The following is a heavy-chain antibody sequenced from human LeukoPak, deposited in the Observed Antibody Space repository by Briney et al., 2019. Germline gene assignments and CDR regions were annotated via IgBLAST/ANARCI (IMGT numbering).Heavy chain of an antibody. CDR3: AREIVGARLGAFDI. J-gene: IGHJ3*02. V-gene: IGHV4-61*02. CDR2: IYTSGST. D-gene: IGHD1-26*01. CDR1: GGSISSGSYY. Sequence: SETLSLTCTVSGGSISSGSYYWSWIRQPAGKGLEWIGRIYTSGSTNYNPSLKSRVTISVDTSKNQFSLKLSSVTAADTAVYYCAREIVGARLGAFDIWGQGTMVTVSS.